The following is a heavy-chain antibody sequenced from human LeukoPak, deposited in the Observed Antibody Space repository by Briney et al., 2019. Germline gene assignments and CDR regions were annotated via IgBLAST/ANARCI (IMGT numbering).Heavy chain of an antibody. V-gene: IGHV4-38-2*02. D-gene: IGHD6-13*01. Sequence: PSETLSLTCTVSGYSISSYYHWGWIRQPPGKGLEWIGTIYHSESTYYNPSLKSRVTISIDTSKNQFSLRLSSVTAADTAVYYCARDDSSSGDAFDIWGQGTMVTVSS. CDR1: GYSISSYYH. J-gene: IGHJ3*02. CDR3: ARDDSSSGDAFDI. CDR2: IYHSEST.